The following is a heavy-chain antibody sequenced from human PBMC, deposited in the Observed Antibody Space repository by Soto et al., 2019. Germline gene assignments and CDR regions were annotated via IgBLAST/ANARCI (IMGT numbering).Heavy chain of an antibody. Sequence: QVQLVQSGAEVKKPGSSVKVTCKAYGGTFSSSAISWVRLARGPGLEWMGGIIPIFGTANYAQKFQGRVTITADESTSTAYMELSSLRSEDTAVYYCARGGLRLRGGFIDYWGQGTLVTVSS. V-gene: IGHV1-69*12. CDR2: IIPIFGTA. CDR1: GGTFSSSA. CDR3: ARGGLRLRGGFIDY. D-gene: IGHD5-12*01. J-gene: IGHJ4*02.